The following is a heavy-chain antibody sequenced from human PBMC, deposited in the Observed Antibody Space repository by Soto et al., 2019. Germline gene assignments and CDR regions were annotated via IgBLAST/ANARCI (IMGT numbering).Heavy chain of an antibody. J-gene: IGHJ6*02. V-gene: IGHV1-18*04. CDR3: TTDREYYYDSSGNYYYHYGLDV. CDR1: GYTFTDYG. CDR2: ISGYNGNT. Sequence: VMVSCKASGYTFTDYGISWVRQAPGQGLEWMGWISGYNGNTKYAQKFQGRVTMTTDTPTNTAYMELRSLRSDDTAVYYCTTDREYYYDSSGNYYYHYGLDVRGQGTTVTVSS. D-gene: IGHD3-22*01.